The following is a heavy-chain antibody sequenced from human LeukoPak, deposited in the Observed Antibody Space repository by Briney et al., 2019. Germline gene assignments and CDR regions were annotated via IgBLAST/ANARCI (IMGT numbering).Heavy chain of an antibody. CDR2: IYSGGHT. V-gene: IGHV3-66*01. CDR1: GFTFSSYA. CDR3: AREGAYRSGMDV. J-gene: IGHJ6*02. Sequence: PGGSLRLSCAASGFTFSSYAMSWVRQAPGKGLEWVSVIYSGGHTYYADSVKGRFTISRDNSKNTLYLQMSSLRAEDAAVYYCAREGAYRSGMDVWGQGTTVTVSS. D-gene: IGHD3-10*01.